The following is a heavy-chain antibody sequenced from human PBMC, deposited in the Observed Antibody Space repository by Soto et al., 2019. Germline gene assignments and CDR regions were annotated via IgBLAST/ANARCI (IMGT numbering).Heavy chain of an antibody. CDR1: GFTFSSYA. CDR2: ISGSGGST. J-gene: IGHJ4*02. Sequence: VGSLRLSCAASGFTFSSYAMSWVRQAPGKGLEWVSAISGSGGSTYYADSVKGRFTISRDNSKNTLYLQMNSLRAEDTAVYYCAKDLAVAGSFDYWGQGTLVTVSS. CDR3: AKDLAVAGSFDY. D-gene: IGHD6-19*01. V-gene: IGHV3-23*01.